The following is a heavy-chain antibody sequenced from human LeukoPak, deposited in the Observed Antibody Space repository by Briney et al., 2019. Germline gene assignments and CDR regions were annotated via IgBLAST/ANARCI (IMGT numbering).Heavy chain of an antibody. Sequence: GGSLRLSCAASGFTFDDYAMHWVRQAPGKGLEWGSGISWNSGSIGYADSVKGRFTISRDNAKNSLYLQMNSLRAEDTALYYCAKGRRYDSSGLADYWGQGTLVTVSS. CDR2: ISWNSGSI. CDR1: GFTFDDYA. J-gene: IGHJ4*02. V-gene: IGHV3-9*01. CDR3: AKGRRYDSSGLADY. D-gene: IGHD3-22*01.